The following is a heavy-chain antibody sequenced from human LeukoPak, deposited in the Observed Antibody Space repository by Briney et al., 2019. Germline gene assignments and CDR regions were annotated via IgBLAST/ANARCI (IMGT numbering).Heavy chain of an antibody. J-gene: IGHJ6*03. CDR2: IYYSGST. CDR3: ARGGPPGYYYDYYMDV. Sequence: PSETLSLTCTVSGYSISSGYYWGWIRPTPGKGLEWIGCIYYSGSTNFNPSLKSRVTISVDTSKNQFSLKMSSVTAADTAVYFCARGGPPGYYYDYYMDVWGKGTTVTISS. V-gene: IGHV4-38-2*02. CDR1: GYSISSGYY.